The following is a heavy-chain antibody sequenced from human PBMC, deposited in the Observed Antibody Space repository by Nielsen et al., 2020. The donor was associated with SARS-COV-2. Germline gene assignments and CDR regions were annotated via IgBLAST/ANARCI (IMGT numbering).Heavy chain of an antibody. J-gene: IGHJ6*02. D-gene: IGHD3-10*01. CDR1: GYSFTSYW. Sequence: GESLKISCKGSGYSFTSYWIGWVRQMPGKGLEWMGIIYPGDSDTRYSPSFQGQVTISADKSISTAYLQWSSLKASDTAMYYCARHPSYYYGSGSYYNHYGMDVWGQGTTVTVSS. CDR3: ARHPSYYYGSGSYYNHYGMDV. CDR2: IYPGDSDT. V-gene: IGHV5-51*01.